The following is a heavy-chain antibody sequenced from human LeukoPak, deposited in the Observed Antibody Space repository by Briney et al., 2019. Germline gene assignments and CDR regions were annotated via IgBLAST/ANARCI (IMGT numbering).Heavy chain of an antibody. CDR1: GYTFTSYD. CDR2: MNPNSGNT. J-gene: IGHJ6*02. D-gene: IGHD6-19*01. Sequence: ASVKVSCKASGYTFTSYDINWVRQATGQGLEWMGWMNPNSGNTGYAQKFQGRVTMTRNTSISTAYMELSSLRSEDTAVYYGAREGKYSSGWYGGFYYYYGMDVWGQGTTVTVSS. CDR3: AREGKYSSGWYGGFYYYYGMDV. V-gene: IGHV1-8*01.